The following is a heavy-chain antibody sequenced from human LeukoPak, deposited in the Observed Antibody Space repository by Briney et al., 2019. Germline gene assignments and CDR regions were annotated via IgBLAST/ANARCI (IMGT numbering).Heavy chain of an antibody. CDR2: IKQDGSEK. CDR3: ARDPYRMLATVTTGVAFDI. CDR1: GFTFSSYW. V-gene: IGHV3-7*01. J-gene: IGHJ3*02. Sequence: GGSLRLSCAASGFTFSSYWMSWVRQAPGKGLEWVANIKQDGSEKYYVDSVKGLFTISRDNAKNSLYLQMNSLRAEDTAVYYCARDPYRMLATVTTGVAFDIWGQGTMVTVSS. D-gene: IGHD4-11*01.